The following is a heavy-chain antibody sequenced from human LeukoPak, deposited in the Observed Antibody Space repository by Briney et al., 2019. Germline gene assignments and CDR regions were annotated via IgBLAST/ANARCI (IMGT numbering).Heavy chain of an antibody. CDR1: GGSISSYY. CDR3: ARQPNSVYFDY. J-gene: IGHJ4*02. D-gene: IGHD5-18*01. V-gene: IGHV4-59*08. CDR2: IYYSGST. Sequence: SETLSLTCTVSGGSISSYYWSWLRQPPGKGLEWIGYIYYSGSTNYNPSLKSRVTISVDTSKNQFSLKLSSVTAADTAVYYCARQPNSVYFDYWGQGTLVSVSS.